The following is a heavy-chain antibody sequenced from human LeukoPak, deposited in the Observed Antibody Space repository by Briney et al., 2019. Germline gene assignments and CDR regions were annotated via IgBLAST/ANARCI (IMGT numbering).Heavy chain of an antibody. CDR2: INPSGGST. Sequence: ASVKVSCKASGYTFTSHYMHWVRQAPGQGLEWMGLINPSGGSTSYAEKFQGRVIMTRDMSTTTDYMELSSLRFEDTAVYYCARDNSIGGRGWWFDPWGQGTLVTVSS. D-gene: IGHD4-23*01. V-gene: IGHV1-46*01. CDR3: ARDNSIGGRGWWFDP. CDR1: GYTFTSHY. J-gene: IGHJ5*02.